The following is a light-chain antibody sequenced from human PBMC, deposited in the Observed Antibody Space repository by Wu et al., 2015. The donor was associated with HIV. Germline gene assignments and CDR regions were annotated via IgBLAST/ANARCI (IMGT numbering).Light chain of an antibody. CDR3: QQRSNWPFT. J-gene: IGKJ3*01. CDR2: EAS. V-gene: IGKV3-11*01. Sequence: EIVLTQSPATLSLSPGGRASLSCRASQGIINYLAWYQQKPGQAPRLLIYEASYRATGIPDRFSGSGSGTDFTLTISSLESEDFAVYYCQQRSNWPFTFGPGTXLDIK. CDR1: QGIINY.